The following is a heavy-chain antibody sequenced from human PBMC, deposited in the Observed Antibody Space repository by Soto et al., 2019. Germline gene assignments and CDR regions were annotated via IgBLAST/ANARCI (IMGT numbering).Heavy chain of an antibody. D-gene: IGHD3-9*01. CDR2: IYHSGST. CDR1: GGSISLSSYY. CDR3: ASGYYDILTGRDTKYYFDY. V-gene: IGHV4-30-2*01. Sequence: SETLSLTCDVSGGSISLSSYYWGWIRQPPGKGLEWIGYIYHSGSTYYNPSLKSRVTISVDRSKNQFSLKLSSVTAADTAVYYCASGYYDILTGRDTKYYFDYWGQGALVTVSS. J-gene: IGHJ4*02.